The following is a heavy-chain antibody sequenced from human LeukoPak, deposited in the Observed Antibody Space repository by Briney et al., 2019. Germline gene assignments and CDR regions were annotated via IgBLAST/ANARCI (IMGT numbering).Heavy chain of an antibody. V-gene: IGHV3-13*01. CDR1: GFTFSSYD. CDR3: ATGHYYYYGMDV. J-gene: IGHJ6*02. Sequence: GGSLRLSCAASGFTFSSYDMHWVRQATGKGLEWVSTIGIDGDTYYAGSVKGRFTISRENAKNSLYLQMNSLRAGDTAVYYCATGHYYYYGMDVWGQGTTVTVSS. CDR2: IGIDGDT.